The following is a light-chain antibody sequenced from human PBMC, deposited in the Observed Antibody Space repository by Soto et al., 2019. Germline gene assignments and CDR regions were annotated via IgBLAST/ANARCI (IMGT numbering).Light chain of an antibody. V-gene: IGLV2-14*01. CDR1: SSDVGGYNY. J-gene: IGLJ2*01. Sequence: QSALTQPASVSGSPGQSITISCTGTSSDVGGYNYVSWYQQHPGKAPKLMIYDVSDRPSGVSSRFSGSKSGNTASLTISGLQAEDEADYYFSSYTSRSTLVFGGGTKLTVL. CDR2: DVS. CDR3: SSYTSRSTLV.